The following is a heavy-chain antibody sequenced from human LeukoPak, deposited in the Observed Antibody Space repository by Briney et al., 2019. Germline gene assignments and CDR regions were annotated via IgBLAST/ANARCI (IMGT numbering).Heavy chain of an antibody. CDR2: INPGDSDT. CDR3: ARHGDYGPGYSLDN. D-gene: IGHD3-10*01. J-gene: IGHJ4*02. CDR1: GYTFTSFW. Sequence: GESLKISCKGSGYTFTSFWIGWVRQMPGKGLEWMGIINPGDSDTRYSPSFQGQVTISADKSISTTYLQWSSLKASDTAIYYCARHGDYGPGYSLDNRGPGTLVTVSS. V-gene: IGHV5-51*01.